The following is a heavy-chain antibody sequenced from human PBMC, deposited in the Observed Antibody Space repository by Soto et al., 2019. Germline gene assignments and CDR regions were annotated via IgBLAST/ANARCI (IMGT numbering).Heavy chain of an antibody. Sequence: ASVKVSCKACGDTFTTYARHWVRQAPGQRPEWMGWINPASGHTKYSKKFQDRVTITRDTSASTGYMELSSLRSEDTAVYYCGRSVVGATGEILYNAMDVWGQGTTVTVSS. V-gene: IGHV1-3*01. J-gene: IGHJ6*02. CDR2: INPASGHT. CDR3: GRSVVGATGEILYNAMDV. D-gene: IGHD1-26*01. CDR1: GDTFTTYA.